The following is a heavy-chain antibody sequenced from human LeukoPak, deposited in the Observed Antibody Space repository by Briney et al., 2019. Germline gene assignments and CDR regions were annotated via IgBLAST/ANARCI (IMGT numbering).Heavy chain of an antibody. J-gene: IGHJ4*02. CDR3: ARANRRTGAFDY. V-gene: IGHV1-18*01. D-gene: IGHD3/OR15-3a*01. CDR1: GYTFTSYG. Sequence: ASVKFSCKASGYTFTSYGISWVRQAPGQGLEWMGWISAYNGSTNYAQKLQGRVTMTTDTSTSTAYMELRSLRSDDTAVYYCARANRRTGAFDYWGQGTLVAVSS. CDR2: ISAYNGST.